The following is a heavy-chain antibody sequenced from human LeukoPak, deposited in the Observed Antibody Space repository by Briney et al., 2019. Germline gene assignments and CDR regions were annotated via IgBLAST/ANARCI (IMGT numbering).Heavy chain of an antibody. V-gene: IGHV3-11*01. CDR1: GFTFSDYY. D-gene: IGHD6-13*01. CDR2: ISSSGSTI. J-gene: IGHJ4*02. CDR3: ARDSGSPVAAAGTYDY. Sequence: GGSLRLSCAASGFTFSDYYMSWIRQAPGKGREWVSYISSSGSTIYYADSVKGRFTISRDNAKNSLYLQMNSLRAEDTAVYYCARDSGSPVAAAGTYDYWGQGTLVTVSS.